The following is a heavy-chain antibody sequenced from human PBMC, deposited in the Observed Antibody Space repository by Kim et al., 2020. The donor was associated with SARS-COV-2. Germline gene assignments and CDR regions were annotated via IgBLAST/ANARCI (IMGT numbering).Heavy chain of an antibody. V-gene: IGHV2-5*02. CDR2: IYWDDDK. Sequence: SGPTLVNPTQTLTLTCTFSGFSLSTSGVGVGWIRQPPGKALEWLALIYWDDDKRYSPSLKSRLTITKDTPKNQVVLAMTNMDPVDTATYYCAHRLPYCGGDCYGGWGQGTLVTVSS. CDR1: GFSLSTSGVG. J-gene: IGHJ4*02. CDR3: AHRLPYCGGDCYGG. D-gene: IGHD2-21*02.